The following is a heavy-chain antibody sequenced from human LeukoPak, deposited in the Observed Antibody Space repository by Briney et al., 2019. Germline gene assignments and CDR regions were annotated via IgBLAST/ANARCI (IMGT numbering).Heavy chain of an antibody. Sequence: TSETLSLTCAVYGGSFSGYYWSWIRQPPGKGLEWIGEINHSGSTNYIPSLKSRVTISVDTSKNQFSLKLSSVTAADTAVYYCARAAAALDAFDIWGQGTMVTVSS. CDR2: INHSGST. D-gene: IGHD2-2*01. V-gene: IGHV4-34*01. J-gene: IGHJ3*02. CDR3: ARAAAALDAFDI. CDR1: GGSFSGYY.